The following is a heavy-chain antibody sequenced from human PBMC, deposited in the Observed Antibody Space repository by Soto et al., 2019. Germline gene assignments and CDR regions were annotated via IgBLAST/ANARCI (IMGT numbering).Heavy chain of an antibody. Sequence: GESLKISCKGSGYNFAGYWIAWVHQMPGKGLELMGIIYPSDSDTRYRPSFQGQVTISADKSISSAYLQWSSLRASDTAMYYCARGGVSTRTFDYWGQGTPVTVS. D-gene: IGHD3-3*01. CDR1: GYNFAGYW. V-gene: IGHV5-51*07. CDR3: ARGGVSTRTFDY. J-gene: IGHJ4*02. CDR2: IYPSDSDT.